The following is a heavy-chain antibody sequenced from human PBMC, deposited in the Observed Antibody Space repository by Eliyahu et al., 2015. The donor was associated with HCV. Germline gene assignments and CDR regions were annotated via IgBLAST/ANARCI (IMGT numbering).Heavy chain of an antibody. CDR1: GFTYGDHW. CDR3: ARFWSGYIDY. CDR2: INQDETQK. D-gene: IGHD3-3*01. Sequence: EVQLVESGGNLVQPGGSLRLSCAASGFTYGDHWMTWVRQAPGKGLGWVANINQDETQKYYVDSVKGRFTISRDNARNLVFVQMNSLRVEDTAVYYCARFWSGYIDYWGRGTLVTVSS. V-gene: IGHV3-7*03. J-gene: IGHJ4*02.